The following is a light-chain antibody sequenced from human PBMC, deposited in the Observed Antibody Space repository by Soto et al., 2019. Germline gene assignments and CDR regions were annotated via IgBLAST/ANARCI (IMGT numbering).Light chain of an antibody. CDR3: QQRSNWPIT. CDR1: RSVSSY. Sequence: EIVLTQSPATLSLSPGESATLSCRATRSVSSYLAWYQQKPGQAPRLLIYDASSRPTDIPARFSGSGSGTDFTLTISSLEPEDFALYYCQQRSNWPITFGQGTRRENK. J-gene: IGKJ5*01. V-gene: IGKV3-11*01. CDR2: DAS.